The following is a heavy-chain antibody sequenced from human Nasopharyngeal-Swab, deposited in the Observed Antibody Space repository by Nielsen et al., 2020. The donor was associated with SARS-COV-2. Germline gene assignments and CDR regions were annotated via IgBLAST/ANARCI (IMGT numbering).Heavy chain of an antibody. V-gene: IGHV1-69*13. CDR2: IIPIFGTA. D-gene: IGHD1-1*01. J-gene: IGHJ5*02. CDR3: ARIAVHHNWFDP. Sequence: SVKVSCKASGGTFSSYAISWVRQAPGQGLEWMGGIIPIFGTADYAQKFQGRVTITADESTSTAYMELSSLRSEDTAVYYCARIAVHHNWFDPWGQGTLVTVSS. CDR1: GGTFSSYA.